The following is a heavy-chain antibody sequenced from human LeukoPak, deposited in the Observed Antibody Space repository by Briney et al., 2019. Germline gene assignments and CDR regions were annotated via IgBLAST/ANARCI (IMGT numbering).Heavy chain of an antibody. Sequence: SVKVSCKASGYTFTSYYMHWVRQAPGQGLEWMGGIIPIFGTANYAQKFQGRVTITADESTSTAYMELSSLRSEDTAVYYCARDWHGYFDYWGQGTLVTVSS. CDR2: IIPIFGTA. V-gene: IGHV1-69*13. J-gene: IGHJ4*02. CDR3: ARDWHGYFDY. CDR1: GYTFTSYY.